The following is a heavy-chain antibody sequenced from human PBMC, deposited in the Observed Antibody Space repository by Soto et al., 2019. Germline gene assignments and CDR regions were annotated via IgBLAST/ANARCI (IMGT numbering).Heavy chain of an antibody. CDR1: GFTFSSNW. CDR3: ATGSGWYIPDY. V-gene: IGHV3-74*01. J-gene: IGHJ4*02. D-gene: IGHD6-19*01. CDR2: IDNDGSSR. Sequence: GGSLRLSCAASGFTFSSNWMHWVRQGPGKGLVWVSRIDNDGSSRDYADSVKGRFTISRDNAKNTLYLEMSSLRAEDTAVYYCATGSGWYIPDYSGQGT.